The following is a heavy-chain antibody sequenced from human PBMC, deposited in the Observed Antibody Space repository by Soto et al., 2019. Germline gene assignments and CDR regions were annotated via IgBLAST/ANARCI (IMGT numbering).Heavy chain of an antibody. V-gene: IGHV1-58*02. CDR2: IVVGSGNT. Sequence: SVKVSCKASGFTFTSSAMQWVRQARGQRLEWIGWIVVGSGNTNYAQKFQERVTITRDMSTSTAYMELSSLRSEDTAVYYCAAKFSGSGSYYMSVGYYFDYWGQGTLVTVSS. CDR3: AAKFSGSGSYYMSVGYYFDY. CDR1: GFTFTSSA. J-gene: IGHJ4*02. D-gene: IGHD3-10*01.